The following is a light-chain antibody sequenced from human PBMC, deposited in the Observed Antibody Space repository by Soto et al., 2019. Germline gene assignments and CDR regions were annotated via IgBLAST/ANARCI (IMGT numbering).Light chain of an antibody. CDR3: QHYTKWPWT. CDR1: QDVSSH. Sequence: DIVMTQSPATLSESPGGRVIVSCRASQDVSSHVAWYQQRPGQAPRLLINASSIRATDTADRFSGIGSGTVFPLTISSLQSAALAVFYFQHYTKWPWTFVQGTKVEI. CDR2: ASS. V-gene: IGKV3-15*01. J-gene: IGKJ1*01.